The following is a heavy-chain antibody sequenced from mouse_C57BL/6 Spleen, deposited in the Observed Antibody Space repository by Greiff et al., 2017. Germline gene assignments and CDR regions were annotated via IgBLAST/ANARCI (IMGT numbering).Heavy chain of an antibody. CDR1: GYTFTSYW. V-gene: IGHV1-64*01. CDR2: IHPNSGST. J-gene: IGHJ4*01. CDR3: ARTNYGSSYDYYAMDY. D-gene: IGHD1-1*01. Sequence: VQLQQSGAELVKPGASVKLSCKASGYTFTSYWMHWVKQRPGQGLEWIGMIHPNSGSTNYNEKFKSKATLTVDKSSSTAYMQLSSLTSEDSAVYYCARTNYGSSYDYYAMDYWGQGTSVTVSS.